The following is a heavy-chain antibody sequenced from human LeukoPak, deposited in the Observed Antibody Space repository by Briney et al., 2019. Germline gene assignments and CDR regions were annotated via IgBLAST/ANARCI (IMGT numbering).Heavy chain of an antibody. Sequence: GGSLRLSCAASGFTFSSYSMNWVRQAPGQGLEWVSSISRSISYAYYADSVKGRFTISRDKSKNSLYLQMNRLRAEDTALYYCARDKENYCSRTSCYKEFDYWGQGALVTVSS. CDR1: GFTFSSYS. CDR3: ARDKENYCSRTSCYKEFDY. CDR2: ISRSISYA. J-gene: IGHJ4*02. V-gene: IGHV3-21*01. D-gene: IGHD2-2*02.